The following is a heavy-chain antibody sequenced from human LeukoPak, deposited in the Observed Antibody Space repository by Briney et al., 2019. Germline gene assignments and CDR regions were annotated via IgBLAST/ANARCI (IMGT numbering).Heavy chain of an antibody. CDR3: ARDLESYSSSWYVDY. CDR2: ISAYNGNT. D-gene: IGHD6-13*01. Sequence: GASVTVSCKASGYTFTSYGISWVRQAPGQGLEWMGWISAYNGNTNYAQRLQGRVTMTTDTSTSTAYMELRSLRSDDTAVYYCARDLESYSSSWYVDYWGQGTLVTVSS. CDR1: GYTFTSYG. J-gene: IGHJ4*02. V-gene: IGHV1-18*01.